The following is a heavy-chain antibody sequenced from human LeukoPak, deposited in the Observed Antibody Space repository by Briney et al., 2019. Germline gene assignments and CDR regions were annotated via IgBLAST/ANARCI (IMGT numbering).Heavy chain of an antibody. J-gene: IGHJ6*02. CDR1: GFAFDDYA. Sequence: GGSLRLSCAASGFAFDDYAMHWVRQAPGKGLEWVSGISWNSGSIGYADSVKGRFTISRDNAKNSLYLQMNSLRAEDTALYYCAKGVTTHYYYYGMDVWGQGTTVTVSS. D-gene: IGHD4-11*01. V-gene: IGHV3-9*01. CDR2: ISWNSGSI. CDR3: AKGVTTHYYYYGMDV.